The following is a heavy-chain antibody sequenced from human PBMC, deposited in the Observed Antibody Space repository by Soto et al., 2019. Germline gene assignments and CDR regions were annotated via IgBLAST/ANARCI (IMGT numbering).Heavy chain of an antibody. CDR2: ISTYNGKT. D-gene: IGHD1-7*01. J-gene: IGHJ6*02. V-gene: IGHV1-18*01. CDR1: GYAFTTYG. Sequence: QVQLVQSGAEVKKSGASVKVSCKASGYAFTTYGFIWVRQAPGQGLEWMGWISTYNGKTQYVQKLQGRVTMTTDTSTTTAYMELRSLRSDDTAVYFCARDLGLELPIHMDVWGQGTTVTVSS. CDR3: ARDLGLELPIHMDV.